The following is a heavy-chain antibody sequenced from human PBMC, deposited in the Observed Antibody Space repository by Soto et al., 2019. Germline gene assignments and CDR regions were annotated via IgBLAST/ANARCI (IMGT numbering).Heavy chain of an antibody. Sequence: VASVKVSCKASGYTFTSYYMHRVRQAPGQGLEWMGIINPSGGSTSYAQKFQGRVTMTRDTSTSTVYMELSSLRSEDTAVYYCARGPPPGSTNGVSNIDYWGQGTLVTVSS. CDR2: INPSGGST. CDR3: ARGPPPGSTNGVSNIDY. D-gene: IGHD2-8*01. J-gene: IGHJ4*02. CDR1: GYTFTSYY. V-gene: IGHV1-46*03.